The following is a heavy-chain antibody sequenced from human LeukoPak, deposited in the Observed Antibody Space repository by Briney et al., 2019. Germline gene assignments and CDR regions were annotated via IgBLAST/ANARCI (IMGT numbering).Heavy chain of an antibody. V-gene: IGHV4-4*07. J-gene: IGHJ6*03. CDR2: IYTSGRTNYNPSLSGST. Sequence: PSETLSLTCTVSGGSISSYYWSWIRQPAGKGLEWIGRIYTSGRTNYNPSLSGSTTYNPSLKSRVTISVVTSKNQFSLRLSSMTAADTAVYYCARDDIVTRYMDVWGQGTTVTVSS. D-gene: IGHD5-12*01. CDR1: GGSISSYY. CDR3: ARDDIVTRYMDV.